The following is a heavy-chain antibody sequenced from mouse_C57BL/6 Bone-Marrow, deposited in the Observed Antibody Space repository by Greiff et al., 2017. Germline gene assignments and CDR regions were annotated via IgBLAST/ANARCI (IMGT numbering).Heavy chain of an antibody. D-gene: IGHD3-1*01. CDR1: GYTFTDYY. J-gene: IGHJ1*03. Sequence: QVQLQQSGAELVRPGASVKLSCKASGYTFTDYYINWVKQRPGPGLAWIARIDPGIGNTYYTEKFTGKATLTAEKSSSAAYMQLSSLTSADSAVYFCARSGGRYFDVWGTGTTVTVSS. CDR2: IDPGIGNT. V-gene: IGHV1-76*01. CDR3: ARSGGRYFDV.